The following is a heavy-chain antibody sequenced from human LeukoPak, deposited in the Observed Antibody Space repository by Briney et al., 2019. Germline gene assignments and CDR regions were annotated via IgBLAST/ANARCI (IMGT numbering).Heavy chain of an antibody. CDR3: AESDYYDSRRYFDY. Sequence: GGSLRLSCAASGFTFSSYGMHWVRQAPGKGLEWVAFIRYDGSNKYYADSVKGRFTISRDNSKNTLYLQMNSLRAEDTAVYYCAESDYYDSRRYFDYWGQGTLVTVSS. V-gene: IGHV3-30*02. CDR2: IRYDGSNK. J-gene: IGHJ4*02. D-gene: IGHD3-22*01. CDR1: GFTFSSYG.